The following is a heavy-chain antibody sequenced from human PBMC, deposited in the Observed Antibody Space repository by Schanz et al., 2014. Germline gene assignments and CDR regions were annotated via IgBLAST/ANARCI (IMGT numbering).Heavy chain of an antibody. CDR2: IRYDGSSK. CDR3: ARGGGAAAST. D-gene: IGHD6-13*01. CDR1: GFTFTSYS. J-gene: IGHJ5*02. Sequence: QVQLVQSGGGVVQPGGSLRLSCAASGFTFTSYSMHWVRQAPGRGLEWVAFIRYDGSSKYYADSVKGRFTISRDNSKNTLYLQMNSLRAEDTAVYYCARGGGAAASTWGQGTLVTVSS. V-gene: IGHV3-30*02.